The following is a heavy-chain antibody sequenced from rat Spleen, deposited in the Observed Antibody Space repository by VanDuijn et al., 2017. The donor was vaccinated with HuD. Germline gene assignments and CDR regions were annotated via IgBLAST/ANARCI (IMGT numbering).Heavy chain of an antibody. V-gene: IGHV5-29*01. CDR3: ARPDYSRFDY. CDR1: GFTFSNYG. D-gene: IGHD1-2*01. Sequence: EVQLVESGGGLVQPGRSLKLSCAAAGFTFSNYGMAWVRQAPTKGLEWVATISYDGSSTYYRDSVKGRSTISRDNAKSTLYLQMDSLRSEDTATYYCARPDYSRFDYWGQGVMVTVSS. CDR2: ISYDGSST. J-gene: IGHJ2*01.